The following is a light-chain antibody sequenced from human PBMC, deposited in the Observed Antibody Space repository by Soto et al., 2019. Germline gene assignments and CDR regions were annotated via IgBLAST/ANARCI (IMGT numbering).Light chain of an antibody. Sequence: QSALTQPPSVSGSPGQSVAISCTGTSSDVGSNNRVSWYQQPPGSAPKLIIYDVSNRPSGIPDRFSGSKSANTASLTISGLQTEDEADYYCSSYTTSNTYVFGTGTKVPS. CDR2: DVS. J-gene: IGLJ1*01. CDR1: SSDVGSNNR. CDR3: SSYTTSNTYV. V-gene: IGLV2-18*02.